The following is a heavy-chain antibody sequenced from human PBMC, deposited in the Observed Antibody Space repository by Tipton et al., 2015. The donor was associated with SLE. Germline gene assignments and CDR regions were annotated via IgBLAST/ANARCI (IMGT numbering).Heavy chain of an antibody. V-gene: IGHV1-2*06. D-gene: IGHD5-12*01. CDR2: INPNSGGT. J-gene: IGHJ5*02. CDR3: ARDRGIVATIGVPYWFDP. Sequence: QLVQSGAEVKKPGASVKVSCKAPGYTFRSYGISWVRQAPGQGLEWMGRINPNSGGTNYAQKFQGRVTMTRDTSISTAYMELSRLRSDDTAVYYCARDRGIVATIGVPYWFDPWGQGTLVTVSS. CDR1: GYTFRSYG.